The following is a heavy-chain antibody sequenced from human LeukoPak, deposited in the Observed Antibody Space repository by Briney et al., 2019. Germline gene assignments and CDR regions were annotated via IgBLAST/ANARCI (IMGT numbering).Heavy chain of an antibody. CDR2: IKQDGSEK. CDR1: GFTFSSYW. CDR3: ARVHYDSSGYYEGRSFWFDP. V-gene: IGHV3-7*01. D-gene: IGHD3-22*01. Sequence: GGSLRPSCAASGFTFSSYWMSWVRQAPGKGLEWVANIKQDGSEKCYVDSVKGRFTISRDNAKNSLYLQMNSLRAEDTAVYYCARVHYDSSGYYEGRSFWFDPWGQGTLVTVSS. J-gene: IGHJ5*02.